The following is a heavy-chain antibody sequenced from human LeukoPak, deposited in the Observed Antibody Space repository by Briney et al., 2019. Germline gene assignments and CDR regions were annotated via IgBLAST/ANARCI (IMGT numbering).Heavy chain of an antibody. D-gene: IGHD6-6*01. CDR2: ISGSGGST. V-gene: IGHV3-23*01. CDR3: AKDGSSSGLFDY. CDR1: GFTFSSYA. Sequence: GGSLRLSYAASGFTFSSYAMSWARQAPGKGLEWVSAISGSGGSTYYADSVKGRLTISRDNSKNTLYLQMNSLRAEDTAVYYCAKDGSSSGLFDYWGQGTLVTVSS. J-gene: IGHJ4*02.